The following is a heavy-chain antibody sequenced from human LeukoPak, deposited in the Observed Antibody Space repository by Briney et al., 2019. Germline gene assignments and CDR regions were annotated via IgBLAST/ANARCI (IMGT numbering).Heavy chain of an antibody. D-gene: IGHD6-19*01. Sequence: PSETLSLTCAVYGGSFSGYYWSWIRQPPGKGLEWIGEINHSGSTNYNPSLKSRVTISVDTSKNQFSLKLSSVTAADTAVYYCARGRNSYSSGWITRGGWFDPWGQGTLVTVSS. CDR2: INHSGST. CDR3: ARGRNSYSSGWITRGGWFDP. CDR1: GGSFSGYY. V-gene: IGHV4-34*01. J-gene: IGHJ5*02.